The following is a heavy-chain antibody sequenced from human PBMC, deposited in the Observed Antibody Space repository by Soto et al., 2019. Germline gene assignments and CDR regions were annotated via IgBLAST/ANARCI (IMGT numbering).Heavy chain of an antibody. Sequence: QVQLVHSGAEVKKPGSSVTVSCKASGGTFSSDAISGVRQAPGQGLEWRGGIIPIFGKANYAQKFQGRGTITADESTSTAYMELSSLRSEDKAVYYCARDRGYYGAGSYYPYYYYGMDVWGQGTTVTVSS. CDR2: IIPIFGKA. CDR1: GGTFSSDA. D-gene: IGHD3-10*01. CDR3: ARDRGYYGAGSYYPYYYYGMDV. V-gene: IGHV1-69*01. J-gene: IGHJ6*02.